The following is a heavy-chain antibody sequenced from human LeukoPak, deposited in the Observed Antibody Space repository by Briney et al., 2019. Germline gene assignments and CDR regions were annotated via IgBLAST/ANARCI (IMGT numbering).Heavy chain of an antibody. D-gene: IGHD2-21*01. CDR3: AICGGGACHKGYSDH. V-gene: IGHV3-21*01. CDR1: GFTFSNYN. CDR2: ISTGGSYT. Sequence: NPGGSLRLSCAASGFTFSNYNMNWVRQAPGQGLEWVSSISTGGSYTHYADSLKGRFTISRDNAKSSLYLQMNSLRAEDTAVYYCAICGGGACHKGYSDHWGQGTLVTVSS. J-gene: IGHJ4*02.